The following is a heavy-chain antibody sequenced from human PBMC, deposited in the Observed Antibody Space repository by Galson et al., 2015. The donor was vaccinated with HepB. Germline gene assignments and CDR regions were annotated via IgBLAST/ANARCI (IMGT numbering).Heavy chain of an antibody. D-gene: IGHD6-13*01. J-gene: IGHJ6*02. CDR1: GFTFSSYA. V-gene: IGHV3-30*04. CDR3: ARDQRKSSTRADRYYHDRIAV. Sequence: SLRLSCAASGFTFSSYALQWVRQAPGKGLEWVALISYEGGNTQYVDSVKGRFTISRDNSRNTLYLQMNSLRGEDTAVYYCARDQRKSSTRADRYYHDRIAVWGQGTTVTGSS. CDR2: ISYEGGNT.